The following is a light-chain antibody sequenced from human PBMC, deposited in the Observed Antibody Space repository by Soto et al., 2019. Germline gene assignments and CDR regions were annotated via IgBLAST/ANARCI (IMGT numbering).Light chain of an antibody. V-gene: IGKV3-20*01. CDR3: QQYSSGM. CDR2: AAS. Sequence: EIVLTQSPGTLSLSPGERATLSCRASQSVNSNYLAWYQQKPGQAPRLLIYAASSRATGIPDRFSGGGSGTDFTLTISRLEPEDFAVYYYQQYSSGMFGQGTKVEIK. J-gene: IGKJ1*01. CDR1: QSVNSNY.